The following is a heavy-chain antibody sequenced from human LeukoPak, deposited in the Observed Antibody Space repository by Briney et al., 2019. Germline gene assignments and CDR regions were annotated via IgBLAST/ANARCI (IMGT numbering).Heavy chain of an antibody. CDR3: AKWLGSGWSSHFDY. CDR1: GFTFSSYW. V-gene: IGHV3-7*03. Sequence: SGGSLRLSCAASGFTFSSYWMSWVRQAPGKGLEWVANIKQDGSEKYYVDSVKGRFTISRDNAKNSLYLQMNSLRAEDTALYYCAKWLGSGWSSHFDYWGQGTLVTVSS. D-gene: IGHD6-13*01. J-gene: IGHJ4*02. CDR2: IKQDGSEK.